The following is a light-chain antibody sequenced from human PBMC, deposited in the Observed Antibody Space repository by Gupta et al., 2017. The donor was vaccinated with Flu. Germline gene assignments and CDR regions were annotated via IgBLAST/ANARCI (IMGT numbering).Light chain of an antibody. V-gene: IGKV2-30*01. CDR1: QSLVYSDGNTY. CDR2: KVS. J-gene: IGKJ5*01. CDR3: MQGTHWRIT. Sequence: DVVMTQSPLSLPVTLGQPACISRSSSQSLVYSDGNTYLNWLQQRPGQSPSRLIYKVSNRDSGVPDRFSGRWSGTDCTLKISRVEADDVGVYYCMQGTHWRITFGQGTRLEIK.